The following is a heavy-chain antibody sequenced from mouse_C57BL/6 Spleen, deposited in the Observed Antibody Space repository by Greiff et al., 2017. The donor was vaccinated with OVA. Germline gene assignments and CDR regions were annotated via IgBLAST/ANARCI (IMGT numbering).Heavy chain of an antibody. D-gene: IGHD1-3*01. Sequence: VQGVESGAELVRPGASVTLSCKASGYTFTDYEMHWVKQTPVHGLEWIGAIDPETGGTAYNQKFKGKAILTADKSSSTAYMELRGLTSEDSAVYYCTRGELFYYFDYWGQGTTLTVSS. CDR3: TRGELFYYFDY. J-gene: IGHJ2*01. V-gene: IGHV1-15*01. CDR2: IDPETGGT. CDR1: GYTFTDYE.